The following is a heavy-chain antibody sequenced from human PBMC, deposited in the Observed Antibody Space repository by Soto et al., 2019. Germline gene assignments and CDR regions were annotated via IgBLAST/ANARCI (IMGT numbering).Heavy chain of an antibody. CDR1: GFTFSTHW. CDR3: ARVPTGGYDWV. Sequence: EVQLLESGGGLIQPGGSRRLSCAASGFTFSTHWMHWVRQGPGKGLVWVSRINSDGSTTNYVDSVKGRFTISRDNAKNTVYLQMNSLRAEDTAVYYCARVPTGGYDWVWGQGTLVTVSS. J-gene: IGHJ4*02. CDR2: INSDGSTT. D-gene: IGHD5-12*01. V-gene: IGHV3-74*01.